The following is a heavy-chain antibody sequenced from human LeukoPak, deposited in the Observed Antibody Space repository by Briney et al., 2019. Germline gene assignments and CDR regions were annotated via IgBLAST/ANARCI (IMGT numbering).Heavy chain of an antibody. CDR1: GFTFSNYN. D-gene: IGHD2-15*01. CDR3: ARGLYCSGGSCYGRFDY. Sequence: PGGSLRLSCAASGFTFSNYNMNWVRRAPGKGLEWVSYISSSSSTIYYADSVKGRFTISRDNAKNSLYLQMNSLRAEDTAVYYCARGLYCSGGSCYGRFDYWGQGTLVTVSS. CDR2: ISSSSSTI. V-gene: IGHV3-48*01. J-gene: IGHJ4*02.